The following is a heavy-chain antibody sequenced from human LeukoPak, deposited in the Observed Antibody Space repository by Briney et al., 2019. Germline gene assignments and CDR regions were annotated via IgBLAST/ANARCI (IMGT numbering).Heavy chain of an antibody. CDR1: GFTFREYY. CDR2: ISSSGKYT. J-gene: IGHJ4*02. V-gene: IGHV3-11*05. D-gene: IGHD3-22*01. Sequence: GGSLRLSCAASGFTFREYYKPWMRQAPGKGLEWVSYISSSGKYTNYADSVKGRFTISRDDAKISLYLQMNSLRVEDTDVYYCAKGAMGHNYDIYTYYFDFWGQGTLVTVSS. CDR3: AKGAMGHNYDIYTYYFDF.